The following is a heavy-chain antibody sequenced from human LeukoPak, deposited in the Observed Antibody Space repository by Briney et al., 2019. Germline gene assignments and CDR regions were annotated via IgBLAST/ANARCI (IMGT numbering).Heavy chain of an antibody. CDR3: ARRRGYYYDSSGRPVDY. V-gene: IGHV4-34*01. Sequence: SETLSLTCDVYGGSFSGYYRSWIRQPPGKGLEWIGEINHSGSTNYNPSLKSRVTISVDTSKNQFSLKLSSVTAADTAVYYCARRRGYYYDSSGRPVDYWGQGTLVTVSS. D-gene: IGHD3-22*01. CDR2: INHSGST. CDR1: GGSFSGYY. J-gene: IGHJ4*02.